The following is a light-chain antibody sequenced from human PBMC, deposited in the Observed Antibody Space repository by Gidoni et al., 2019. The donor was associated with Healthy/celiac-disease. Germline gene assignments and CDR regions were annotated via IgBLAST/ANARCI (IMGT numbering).Light chain of an antibody. CDR1: QGISSY. CDR2: AAS. J-gene: IGKJ1*01. Sequence: AIRMTQSPSSFSASTGDRVTITCRASQGISSYLAWYQQKPGKAPKLLIYAASTLQSGVPSSFSGSGSGTDFTLTISCLQSEDFATYYCQQYYSYPQTFGQGTKVEIK. V-gene: IGKV1-8*01. CDR3: QQYYSYPQT.